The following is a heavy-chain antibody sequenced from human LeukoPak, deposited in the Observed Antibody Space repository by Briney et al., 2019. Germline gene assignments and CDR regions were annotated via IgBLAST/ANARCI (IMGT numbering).Heavy chain of an antibody. V-gene: IGHV3-74*01. CDR2: ISNDGKTI. CDR3: ARIEVGGFRAFDV. J-gene: IGHJ3*01. Sequence: PGGSLRLSCSASGFAFTSYWMHWVRQSPGKGLVWVSRISNDGKTIAYADSVRGRSTISRDNAKNTLYLQMNSLRAEDTAVYYCARIEVGGFRAFDVWGQGTLVTVAS. CDR1: GFAFTSYW. D-gene: IGHD6-19*01.